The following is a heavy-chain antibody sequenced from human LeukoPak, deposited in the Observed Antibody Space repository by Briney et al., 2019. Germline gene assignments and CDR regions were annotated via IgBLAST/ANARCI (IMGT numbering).Heavy chain of an antibody. V-gene: IGHV1-2*02. Sequence: ASVKVSRKASGYTFTGYYMHWVRQAPGQGLEWMGWINPNSGGTNYAQKFQGRVTMTRDTSISTAYMELSRLRSDDTAVYYCARGSLVVVVAATPGGYWGQGTLVTVSS. CDR1: GYTFTGYY. CDR3: ARGSLVVVVAATPGGY. D-gene: IGHD2-15*01. CDR2: INPNSGGT. J-gene: IGHJ4*02.